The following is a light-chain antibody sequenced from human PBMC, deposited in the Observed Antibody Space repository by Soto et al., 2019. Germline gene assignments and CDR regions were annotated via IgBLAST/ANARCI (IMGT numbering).Light chain of an antibody. Sequence: IQMTQGPSSLSGEGGESVTGTWRAIQSINRWLAWYQQKPGKAPKRLIYAASSLQSGVPSRFSGSGSGTDFPLTITSLPPEDFATSYCQNYHSAPWTFGQGTKVDIK. CDR3: QNYHSAPWT. CDR2: AAS. CDR1: QSINRW. V-gene: IGKV1D-16*01. J-gene: IGKJ1*01.